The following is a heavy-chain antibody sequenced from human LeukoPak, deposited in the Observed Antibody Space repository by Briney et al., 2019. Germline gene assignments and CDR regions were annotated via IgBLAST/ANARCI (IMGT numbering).Heavy chain of an antibody. D-gene: IGHD3-10*01. CDR2: TYYRSKWNN. CDR1: GDSVSSKSAS. CDR3: ARGVWSIFDY. V-gene: IGHV6-1*01. Sequence: SQTLSLTCAISGDSVSSKSASWNWIRQSPSRGLEWLGRTYYRSKWNNDYAISVKSRITINPDTSNNQFSLQRTSVTPEVTAVYYGARGVWSIFDYWGQGALVTVSS. J-gene: IGHJ4*02.